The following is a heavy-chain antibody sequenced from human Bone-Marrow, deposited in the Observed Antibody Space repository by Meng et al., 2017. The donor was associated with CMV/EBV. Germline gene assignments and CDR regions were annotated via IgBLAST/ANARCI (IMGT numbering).Heavy chain of an antibody. CDR2: IRYDGSNK. CDR1: GFTFSSYG. Sequence: GGSLRLSCAASGFTFSSYGMHWVRQAPGKGLEWVAFIRYDGSNKYYADSVKGRFTISRDNSKNTLYLQMNSLRAEDTAVYYCAKDRLQVVWFDPWGQGTLVTFAS. D-gene: IGHD4-11*01. CDR3: AKDRLQVVWFDP. V-gene: IGHV3-30*02. J-gene: IGHJ5*02.